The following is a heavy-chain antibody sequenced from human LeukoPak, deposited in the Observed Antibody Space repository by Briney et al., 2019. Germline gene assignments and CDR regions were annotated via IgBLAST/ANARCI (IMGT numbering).Heavy chain of an antibody. CDR1: GFTFSSYS. D-gene: IGHD5-12*01. Sequence: GGSLRLSCAASGFTFSSYSMNWVRQAPGKGLEWVSSISSSSSYIYYADSVKGRFTISRDNAKNSLYLQMNSLRAEDTAVYYCARDLYSGYEDVYRGQGTLVTVSS. CDR2: ISSSSSYI. J-gene: IGHJ4*02. V-gene: IGHV3-21*01. CDR3: ARDLYSGYEDVY.